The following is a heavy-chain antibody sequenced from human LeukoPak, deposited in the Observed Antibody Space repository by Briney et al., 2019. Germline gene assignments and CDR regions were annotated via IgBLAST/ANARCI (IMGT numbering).Heavy chain of an antibody. CDR3: ATGGVHYYDSSADY. D-gene: IGHD3-22*01. CDR2: ISSSGSTI. CDR1: GFTFSSYE. V-gene: IGHV3-48*03. J-gene: IGHJ4*02. Sequence: GGSLRLSCAASGFTFSSYEMNWVRQAPGKGLEWVSYISSSGSTIYYADSVKGRFTVSRDNAKNSLYLQMDSLRGEDTAVYYCATGGVHYYDSSADYWGQGTLVTVSS.